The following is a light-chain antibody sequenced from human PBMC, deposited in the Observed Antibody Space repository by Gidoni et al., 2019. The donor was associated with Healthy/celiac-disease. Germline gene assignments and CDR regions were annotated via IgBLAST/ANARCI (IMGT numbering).Light chain of an antibody. V-gene: IGLV2-14*01. CDR1: SSGVGGYNY. Sequence: QSALNQPASVAGSHGQSITISCTGTSSGVGGYNYVSWYQQHPGKAPNLMIYDVSNRPSVVSNRFSGSKSGNTASLTISGLQAEDEAYYYCSSYTSSSTLVFGTGTKVTVL. CDR2: DVS. J-gene: IGLJ1*01. CDR3: SSYTSSSTLV.